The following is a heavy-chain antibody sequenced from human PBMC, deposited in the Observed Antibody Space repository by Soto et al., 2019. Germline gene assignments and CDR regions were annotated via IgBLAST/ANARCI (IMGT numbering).Heavy chain of an antibody. Sequence: ASVKVSCKASGYTFTSYGISWVRQAPGQGLEWMGWISAYNGNTNYAQKLQGRVTMTTDTSTSTAYMELRSLRSDDTAVYFCLTAGYSSSWFDQYYFDYWGQGTLVTVSS. V-gene: IGHV1-18*01. CDR2: ISAYNGNT. CDR3: LTAGYSSSWFDQYYFDY. J-gene: IGHJ4*02. CDR1: GYTFTSYG. D-gene: IGHD6-13*01.